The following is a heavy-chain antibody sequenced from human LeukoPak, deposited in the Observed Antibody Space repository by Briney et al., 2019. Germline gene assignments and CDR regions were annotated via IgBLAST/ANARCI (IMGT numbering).Heavy chain of an antibody. D-gene: IGHD4-17*01. J-gene: IGHJ6*02. CDR1: GGSFSGYY. Sequence: SETLSLTCAVYGGSFSGYYWSWIRQPPGKGLEWIGEINHSGSTNYNPSLKSRVTISVDTSKNHFSLNLSSVAAADTAVYYCARIVTSVTSLHYYYGMDVWGQGTTVTVSS. V-gene: IGHV4-34*01. CDR2: INHSGST. CDR3: ARIVTSVTSLHYYYGMDV.